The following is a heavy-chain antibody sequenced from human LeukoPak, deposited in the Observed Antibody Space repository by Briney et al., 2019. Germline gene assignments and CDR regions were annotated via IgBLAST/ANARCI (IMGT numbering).Heavy chain of an antibody. D-gene: IGHD1-14*01. J-gene: IGHJ4*02. CDR2: IHPSGST. CDR3: ARGPDFSKSGY. CDR1: GGSFTGYY. Sequence: PSETLSLTCVDYGGSFTGYYWNWIRQPPGKGLEWIGEIHPSGSTNYNPSLQSRVTMSLGTSRNQLSLNLRSVTAADSAVYYCARGPDFSKSGYWGQGTLVTVSS. V-gene: IGHV4-34*01.